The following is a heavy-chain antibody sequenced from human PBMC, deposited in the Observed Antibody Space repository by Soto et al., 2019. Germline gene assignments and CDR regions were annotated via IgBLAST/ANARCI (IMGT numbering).Heavy chain of an antibody. D-gene: IGHD3-16*01. CDR1: GFTFSSYW. Sequence: PGGPLRLSCADSGFTFSSYWMSWVRQAPGKGLEWVANIKQDGSEKYYVDSVKGRFTISRDNAKNSLYLQMNSLRAEDTAVYYCASPLKGYYYYYGMDVWGQGTTVTVSS. J-gene: IGHJ6*02. CDR2: IKQDGSEK. V-gene: IGHV3-7*01. CDR3: ASPLKGYYYYYGMDV.